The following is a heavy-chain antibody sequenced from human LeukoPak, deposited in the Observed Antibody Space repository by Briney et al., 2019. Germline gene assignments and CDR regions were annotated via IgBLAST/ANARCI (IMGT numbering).Heavy chain of an antibody. J-gene: IGHJ4*02. CDR3: ARDADGPGSLIDY. CDR1: GFTFSTYW. V-gene: IGHV3-74*01. D-gene: IGHD1-14*01. Sequence: GGSLRLSCAASGFTFSTYWMQWVRQAPGRGLEWVSRGSSDGSTTTYADSVKGRFTISRDNGKNTLYPQMNSLRAEDTAVYYCARDADGPGSLIDYWGQGTLVTVSS. CDR2: GSSDGSTT.